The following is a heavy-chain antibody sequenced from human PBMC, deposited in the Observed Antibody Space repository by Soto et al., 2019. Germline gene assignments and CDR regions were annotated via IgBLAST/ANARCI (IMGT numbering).Heavy chain of an antibody. CDR3: AKHLADYESGYFRWLDA. J-gene: IGHJ5*02. CDR1: GFSFSYYS. D-gene: IGHD3-9*01. CDR2: ISGSGANT. Sequence: EVQLLESGGGLEQHGGSLRLSCAASGFSFSYYSMSWVRQAPGKGLEWVSSISGSGANTYYADSVKGRFSISRDNSKNTLYLQLNSLRAEDTAEYYCAKHLADYESGYFRWLDAWGQGTLATVSS. V-gene: IGHV3-23*01.